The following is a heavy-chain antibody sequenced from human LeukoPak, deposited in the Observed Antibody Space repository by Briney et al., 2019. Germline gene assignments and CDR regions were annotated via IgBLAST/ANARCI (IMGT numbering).Heavy chain of an antibody. Sequence: GGPLRLSCAASGFTFSSYVMNWVRRAPGKGLEWVSSISSGSTYIYYADSLKGRFTISRDNAKNSLYLQMNSLRGEDTAVYYCVRLGYCSGGSCSSFDYWGQGTLVTVSS. V-gene: IGHV3-21*01. D-gene: IGHD2-15*01. CDR2: ISSGSTYI. CDR1: GFTFSSYV. CDR3: VRLGYCSGGSCSSFDY. J-gene: IGHJ4*02.